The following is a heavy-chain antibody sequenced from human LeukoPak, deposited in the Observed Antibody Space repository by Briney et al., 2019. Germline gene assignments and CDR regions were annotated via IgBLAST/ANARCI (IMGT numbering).Heavy chain of an antibody. Sequence: SETLSLTCTVSGASISSYYWSWIRQSAGKGLEWIGLIYTSGTTNYNPSLKSRVTMSVDTSKNQFSLKLRSVTAADTAVYYCARLGCSGSSCYAVGDWFDPWGQGTLVTVSS. CDR3: ARLGCSGSSCYAVGDWFDP. V-gene: IGHV4-4*07. J-gene: IGHJ5*02. D-gene: IGHD2-15*01. CDR2: IYTSGTT. CDR1: GASISSYY.